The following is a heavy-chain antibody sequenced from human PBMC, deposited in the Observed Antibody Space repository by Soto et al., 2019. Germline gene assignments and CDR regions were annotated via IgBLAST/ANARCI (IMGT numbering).Heavy chain of an antibody. Sequence: GGSLRLSCAASGFTFSSYDMNWVRQAPGKGLEWVSGVSASGSITSYADSAKGRFTISRDNAKNTVFLQMTGLRAEDTAVYFCAKGDCSGGRCYRGFDYWGQGTLVTVSS. J-gene: IGHJ4*02. CDR1: GFTFSSYD. D-gene: IGHD2-15*01. CDR2: VSASGSIT. V-gene: IGHV3-23*01. CDR3: AKGDCSGGRCYRGFDY.